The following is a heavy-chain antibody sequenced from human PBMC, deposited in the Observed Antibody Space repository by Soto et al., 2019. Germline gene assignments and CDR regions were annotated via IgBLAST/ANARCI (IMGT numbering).Heavy chain of an antibody. D-gene: IGHD2-2*01. V-gene: IGHV1-69*02. CDR1: GGTFSSYT. Sequence: SGKVSCKTAGGTFSSYTISWVRQSPGQGLEWMGRIIPILGIANYAQKFQGRVTITADTSTSTAYMELSSLRSEDTAVYYCARVELEDPGYCIFFSCYAGRQYGLDFWGQGTTVTVSS. CDR3: ARVELEDPGYCIFFSCYAGRQYGLDF. CDR2: IIPILGIA. J-gene: IGHJ6*01.